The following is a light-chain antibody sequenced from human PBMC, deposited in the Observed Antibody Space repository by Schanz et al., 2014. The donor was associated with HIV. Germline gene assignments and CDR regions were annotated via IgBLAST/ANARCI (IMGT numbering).Light chain of an antibody. V-gene: IGLV2-14*03. J-gene: IGLJ1*01. CDR3: SSYTNSAALFV. Sequence: QSALTQPASVSGSPGQSITISCTGTSGDVGGFTYVSWYQQHPDKAPKLMIYDVSHRPSGVSNRFSGSTSGNTASLTISGLQAEDEADYYCSSYTNSAALFVFGAGTKLTVL. CDR2: DVS. CDR1: SGDVGGFTY.